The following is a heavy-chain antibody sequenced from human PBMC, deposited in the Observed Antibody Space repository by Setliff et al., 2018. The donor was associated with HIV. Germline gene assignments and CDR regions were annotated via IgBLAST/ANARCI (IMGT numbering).Heavy chain of an antibody. CDR1: GLTFNNYA. CDR2: INRGGPNT. V-gene: IGHV3-23*01. D-gene: IGHD5-12*01. J-gene: IGHJ5*01. CDR3: AKGGASDSDYPNWFDS. Sequence: GGSLSLSCAASGLTFNNYAMNWVRQAPGKGLEWVSLINRGGPNTYYADSVKGRFTIFRDDSKNMLHLQMSGLRAEDTAVYSCAKGGASDSDYPNWFDSWGRGILVTVSS.